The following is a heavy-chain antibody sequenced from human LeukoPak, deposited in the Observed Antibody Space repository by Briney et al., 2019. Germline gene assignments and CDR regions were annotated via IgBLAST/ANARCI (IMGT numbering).Heavy chain of an antibody. V-gene: IGHV3-20*04. CDR3: ARGSNYYYYYMDV. CDR1: GFTFDDYG. Sequence: GGSLTLSCAASGFTFDDYGMSWVRQAPGKGLEWVSDINWNGGSTGYADSVKGRFTISKDNAKNSLYLQMNSLRAEDTALYYCARGSNYYYYYMDVWGKGTTVTVSS. J-gene: IGHJ6*03. CDR2: INWNGGST.